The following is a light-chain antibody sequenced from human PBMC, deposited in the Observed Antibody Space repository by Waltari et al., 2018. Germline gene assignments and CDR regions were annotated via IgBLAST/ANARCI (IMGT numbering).Light chain of an antibody. V-gene: IGKV1-39*01. CDR2: AAS. Sequence: DIQMTQSPSSLSASVGDRVTITCRASQSISNYLNWYQQKPGRAPKLLIYAASSLQSGVPSRFSGSGSVTDFTLTISSLQPEDFATYYFQQSSITPKTFGQGTRLEIK. CDR3: QQSSITPKT. J-gene: IGKJ5*01. CDR1: QSISNY.